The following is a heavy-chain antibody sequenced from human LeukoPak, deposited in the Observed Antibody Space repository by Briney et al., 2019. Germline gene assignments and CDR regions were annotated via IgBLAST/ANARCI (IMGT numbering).Heavy chain of an antibody. CDR2: IIPIFGTA. V-gene: IGHV1-69*05. D-gene: IGHD2-2*02. CDR3: ARGLGYCSSTSCYRFIFDY. Sequence: VASVKVSCKASGGTFSSYAISWVRQAPGQGLGWMGGIIPIFGTANFAQKSQGRVTITTDESTSTAYMELSSLRSEDTAVYYCARGLGYCSSTSCYRFIFDYWGQGTLVTVSS. J-gene: IGHJ4*02. CDR1: GGTFSSYA.